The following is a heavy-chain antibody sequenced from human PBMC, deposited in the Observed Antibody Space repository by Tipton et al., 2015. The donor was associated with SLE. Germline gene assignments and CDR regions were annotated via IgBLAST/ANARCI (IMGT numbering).Heavy chain of an antibody. CDR3: ARDPPSLGSDV. V-gene: IGHV3-64*01. J-gene: IGHJ6*04. CDR1: GFTFSSYA. CDR2: ISSNGGST. Sequence: SLRLSCAASGFTFSSYAMHWVRQAPGKGLEYVSAISSNGGSTYYANSVKGRFTISRHNSKNTLYLQMNSLRAEDTAVYYCARDPPSLGSDVWGKGTTVTVSS.